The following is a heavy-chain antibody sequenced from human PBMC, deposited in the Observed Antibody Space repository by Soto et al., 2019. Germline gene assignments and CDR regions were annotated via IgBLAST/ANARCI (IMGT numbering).Heavy chain of an antibody. CDR2: MNPNSGNT. CDR1: GYTFTSYD. Sequence: GASVKVSCKASGYTFTSYDINWVRQATRQGLEWMGWMNPNSGNTGYAQKFQGRVTMTRNTSISTAYMELSSLRSEDTAVYYCARVQTLRFLEWLPHWSPFDYWGQGTLVTVSS. J-gene: IGHJ4*02. CDR3: ARVQTLRFLEWLPHWSPFDY. D-gene: IGHD3-3*01. V-gene: IGHV1-8*01.